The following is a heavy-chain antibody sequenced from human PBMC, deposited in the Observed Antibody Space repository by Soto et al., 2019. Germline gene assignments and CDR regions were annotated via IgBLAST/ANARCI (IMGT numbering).Heavy chain of an antibody. CDR1: GYTFTSYD. CDR3: ARRAETNGWNGFGADKYYFDF. D-gene: IGHD1-1*01. V-gene: IGHV1-8*01. Sequence: QVQLVQSGAEVRKPGASVKVSCEASGYTFTSYDIYWVRQATGQGLEWMGWMNPNTGNSGYEQKFQGRVTMNSDTYINTQHMQLSTLRSEDTAVYYCARRAETNGWNGFGADKYYFDFWGQGTLVTVSA. CDR2: MNPNTGNS. J-gene: IGHJ4*02.